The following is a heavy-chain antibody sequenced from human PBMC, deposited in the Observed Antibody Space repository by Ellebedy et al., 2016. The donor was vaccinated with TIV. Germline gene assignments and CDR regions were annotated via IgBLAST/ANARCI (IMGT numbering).Heavy chain of an antibody. CDR1: GYTFTSYY. J-gene: IGHJ5*02. V-gene: IGHV1-46*01. CDR2: INPSGGST. Sequence: ASVKVSXKASGYTFTSYYMHWVRQAPGQGLEWMGIINPSGGSTSYAQKFQGRVTMTRDTSTSTVYMELSSLRSDDTAVYYCAAAAGNENNWFDPWGQGTLVTVSS. D-gene: IGHD6-13*01. CDR3: AAAAGNENNWFDP.